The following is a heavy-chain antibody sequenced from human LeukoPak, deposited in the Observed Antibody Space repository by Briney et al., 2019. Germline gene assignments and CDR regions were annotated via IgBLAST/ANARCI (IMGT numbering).Heavy chain of an antibody. CDR1: GGSISSSSYY. CDR2: IYYSGST. Sequence: SETLSLTCTVSGGSISSSSYYWGWIRQPPGKGLEWIGSIYYSGSTYYNPSLKSRVTISVDTSKNQFSLKLSSVTAADTAVYYCARLRRAGLYYFAYWGQGTPVTVSS. V-gene: IGHV4-39*01. CDR3: ARLRRAGLYYFAY. J-gene: IGHJ4*02. D-gene: IGHD3/OR15-3a*01.